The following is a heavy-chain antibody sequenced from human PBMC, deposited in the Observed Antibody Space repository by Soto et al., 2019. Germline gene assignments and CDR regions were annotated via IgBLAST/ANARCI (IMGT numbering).Heavy chain of an antibody. J-gene: IGHJ4*02. CDR1: GGSISSYY. D-gene: IGHD2-2*01. V-gene: IGHV4-59*01. Sequence: SETLSLTCTVSGGSISSYYWSWIRQPPGKGLEWIGYIYYSGSTNYNPSLKSRVTISVDTSKNQFSLKLSSVTAADTAVYYCARSTHGDYFDYWGQGTLVTVSS. CDR3: ARSTHGDYFDY. CDR2: IYYSGST.